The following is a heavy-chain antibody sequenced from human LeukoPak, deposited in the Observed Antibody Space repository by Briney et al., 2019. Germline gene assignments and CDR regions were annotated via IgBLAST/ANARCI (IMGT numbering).Heavy chain of an antibody. V-gene: IGHV4-59*12. CDR2: IYYSGST. J-gene: IGHJ6*02. D-gene: IGHD3-22*01. Sequence: SETLSLTCTVSGGSISSYYWSWIRQPPGKGLEWIGYIYYSGSTNYNPPLKSRVTMSVDTSKNQFSLKLSSVTAADTAVYYCARVVPDSSGYYYGMDVWGQGTTVTVSS. CDR1: GGSISSYY. CDR3: ARVVPDSSGYYYGMDV.